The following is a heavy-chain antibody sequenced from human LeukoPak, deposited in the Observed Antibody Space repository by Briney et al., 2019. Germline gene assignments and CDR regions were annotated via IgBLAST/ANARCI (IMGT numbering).Heavy chain of an antibody. J-gene: IGHJ4*02. V-gene: IGHV3-53*01. D-gene: IGHD6-19*01. CDR1: GFTFSSYA. CDR2: IYSGGST. CDR3: ARLAVAGVCEY. Sequence: GGSLRLSCAASGFTFSSYAMSWVRQAPGKGLEWVSVIYSGGSTYYADSVKGRFTISRDNSKNTLYLQMNSLRAEDTAVYYCARLAVAGVCEYWGQGTLVTVSS.